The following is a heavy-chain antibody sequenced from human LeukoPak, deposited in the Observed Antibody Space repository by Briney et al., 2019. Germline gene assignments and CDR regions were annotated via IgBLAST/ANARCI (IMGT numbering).Heavy chain of an antibody. V-gene: IGHV4-59*01. Sequence: KPSETLSLTCTVSGGSIGSYYWSWIRQPPGKGLEWIGYIYYSGSTNYNPSLKSRVTISVDTSKNQFSLKLSSVTAADTAVYYCARERRDGYGARVDYFDYWGQGTLVTVSS. CDR2: IYYSGST. J-gene: IGHJ4*02. CDR1: GGSIGSYY. D-gene: IGHD5-24*01. CDR3: ARERRDGYGARVDYFDY.